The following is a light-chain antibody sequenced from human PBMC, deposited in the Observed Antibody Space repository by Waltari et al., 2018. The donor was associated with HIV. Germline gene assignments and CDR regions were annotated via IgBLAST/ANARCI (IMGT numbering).Light chain of an antibody. CDR1: ALANHY. J-gene: IGLJ3*02. CDR3: QSGGSSGSWV. V-gene: IGLV3-25*03. Sequence: SNELTQPPSVSVSPGQTARITCSGDALANHYTYWFQQKPGQAPLLVIYKDTERPSGIPERFSGSRSGTTVKLTISGVQAEDEADYYCQSGGSSGSWVFGGGTKLTVL. CDR2: KDT.